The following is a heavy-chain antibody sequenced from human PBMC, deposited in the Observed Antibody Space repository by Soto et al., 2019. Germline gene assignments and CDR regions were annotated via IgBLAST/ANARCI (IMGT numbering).Heavy chain of an antibody. CDR1: GFTFSSYA. CDR2: ISGSGGST. J-gene: IGHJ3*02. V-gene: IGHV3-23*01. CDR3: AKDSPPGRDIVVVVAPTGDAFDI. D-gene: IGHD2-15*01. Sequence: GGSLRLSCAASGFTFSSYAMSWVRQAPGKGLEWVSAISGSGGSTYYADSVKGRFTISRDNSKNTLYLQMNSLRAEDTAVYYCAKDSPPGRDIVVVVAPTGDAFDIWGQGTMVTVSS.